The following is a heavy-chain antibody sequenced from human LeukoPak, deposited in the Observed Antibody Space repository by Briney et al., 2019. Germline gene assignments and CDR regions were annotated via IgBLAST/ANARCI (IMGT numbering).Heavy chain of an antibody. CDR1: GDSIRSDS. J-gene: IGHJ5*01. D-gene: IGHD3-16*01. CDR3: ARLMRCPCRLDS. Sequence: PSETLSLTCSVSGDSIRSDSWSWIRQSPGGGLEWIGYIFTSGSSSYNPSLRRRVTISGDTSMNQFSLSLSSVTAADTAVYFCARLMRCPCRLDSWGQGSLVTVSS. V-gene: IGHV4-4*08. CDR2: IFTSGSS.